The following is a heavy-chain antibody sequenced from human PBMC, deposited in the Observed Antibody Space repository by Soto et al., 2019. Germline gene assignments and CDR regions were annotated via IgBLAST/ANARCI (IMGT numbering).Heavy chain of an antibody. D-gene: IGHD3-10*01. V-gene: IGHV4-31*03. Sequence: QVQLQESGPGLVKPSQTLSLTCTVSGGSISSGGYYWSWIRQHPGKGMEWLGYIYYSGSTYYNPSLKSRVTISVDTSKNQSSLKLSSVTAADTALYYCAREQNYYGSGNNHDAFDIWGQGTIVTVSS. CDR2: IYYSGST. J-gene: IGHJ3*02. CDR3: AREQNYYGSGNNHDAFDI. CDR1: GGSISSGGYY.